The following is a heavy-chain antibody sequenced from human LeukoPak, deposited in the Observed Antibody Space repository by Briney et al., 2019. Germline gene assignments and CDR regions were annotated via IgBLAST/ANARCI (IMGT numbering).Heavy chain of an antibody. CDR3: ARAVTTPLGENPYGMDV. V-gene: IGHV3-11*06. D-gene: IGHD4-17*01. J-gene: IGHJ6*02. Sequence: GGSLRLSCAASGFIFSDYYMSWFRQAPGKGLEWISYISGSGTDTNYADSVEGRFTVSRDNSKNTLYLQMNSLRAEDTAVYYCARAVTTPLGENPYGMDVWGQGTTVTVSS. CDR1: GFIFSDYY. CDR2: ISGSGTDT.